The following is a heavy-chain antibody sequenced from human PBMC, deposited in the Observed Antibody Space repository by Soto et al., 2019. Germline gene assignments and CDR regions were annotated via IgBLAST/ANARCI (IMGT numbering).Heavy chain of an antibody. CDR1: GGSISSYY. V-gene: IGHV4-59*01. D-gene: IGHD2-2*02. J-gene: IGHJ6*03. Sequence: SETLSLTCTVSGGSISSYYWSWIRQPPGKGLERIGYIYYSGSTNYNPSLKSRVTISVDTSKNQFSLKLSSVTAADTAVYYCARGKSAAIPYYYYYMDVWGKGTTVTVSS. CDR2: IYYSGST. CDR3: ARGKSAAIPYYYYYMDV.